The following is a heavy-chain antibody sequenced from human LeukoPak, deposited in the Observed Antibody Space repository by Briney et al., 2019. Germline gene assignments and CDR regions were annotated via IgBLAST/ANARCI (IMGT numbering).Heavy chain of an antibody. CDR3: AKEAELRFLEWSFDY. CDR2: IRYDGSNK. Sequence: PGGSLRLSCAASGFTFSSYGMHWVRQAPGKGLEWVAFIRYDGSNKYYADSVKGRFTISRDNSKNTLYLQMNSRRAEDTAVYYCAKEAELRFLEWSFDYWGQGTLVTVSS. D-gene: IGHD3-3*01. CDR1: GFTFSSYG. J-gene: IGHJ4*02. V-gene: IGHV3-30*02.